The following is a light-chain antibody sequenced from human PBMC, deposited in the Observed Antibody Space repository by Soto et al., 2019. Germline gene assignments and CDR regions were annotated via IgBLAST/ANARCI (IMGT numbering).Light chain of an antibody. CDR1: QTVSSSC. J-gene: IGKJ4*01. CDR2: GVS. CDR3: QHYYNSAALT. Sequence: EIVLTQSPGTLSLSPGESATLFCRASQTVSSSCLAWYQQKPGQAPRLLIYGVSSRATGIPDRFSGSGSGTDFTLTISRLQPEDFAVYYFQHYYNSAALTFGGGTNVEIK. V-gene: IGKV3-20*01.